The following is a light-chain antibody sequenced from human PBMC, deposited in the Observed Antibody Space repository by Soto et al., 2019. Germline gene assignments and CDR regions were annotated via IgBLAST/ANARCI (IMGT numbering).Light chain of an antibody. CDR2: DVS. CDR1: SSDVGGYNY. Sequence: QSALTQPRSVSGSPGQSVTISCTGTSSDVGGYNYVSWYQQHPGKAPKLLIYDVSQRPSGVPARFSGSKSGNTASLTISGLQHEDEADYYCCSYAGSHFLFGGGTKLTVL. J-gene: IGLJ2*01. CDR3: CSYAGSHFL. V-gene: IGLV2-11*01.